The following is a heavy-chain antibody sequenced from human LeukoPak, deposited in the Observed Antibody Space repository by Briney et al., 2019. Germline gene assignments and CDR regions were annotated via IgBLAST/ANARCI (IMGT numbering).Heavy chain of an antibody. CDR1: GGSISSYY. V-gene: IGHV4-59*01. J-gene: IGHJ1*01. CDR2: IYYSGST. Sequence: SETLSLTCTASGGSISSYYWSWIRQHPGKRLDWIGYIYYSGSTNYNPSLKSRVTISVDTSKNQFSLKLSSVTAADTAVYYCARESSGWYDQYFQHWGQGTLVTVSS. CDR3: ARESSGWYDQYFQH. D-gene: IGHD6-19*01.